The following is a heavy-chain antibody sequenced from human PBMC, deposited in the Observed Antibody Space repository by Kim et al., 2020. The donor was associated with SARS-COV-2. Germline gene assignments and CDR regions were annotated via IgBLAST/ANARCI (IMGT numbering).Heavy chain of an antibody. CDR1: GFTFSSYG. D-gene: IGHD3-9*01. CDR3: AKREQPDILTGYYNFYYYYGMDV. Sequence: GGSLRLSCAASGFTFSSYGMHWVRQAPGKGLEWVAVIWYDGSNKYYADSVKGRFTISRDNSKNTLYLQMNSLRAEDTAVYYCAKREQPDILTGYYNFYYYYGMDVWGQGTTVTVSS. CDR2: IWYDGSNK. J-gene: IGHJ6*02. V-gene: IGHV3-33*06.